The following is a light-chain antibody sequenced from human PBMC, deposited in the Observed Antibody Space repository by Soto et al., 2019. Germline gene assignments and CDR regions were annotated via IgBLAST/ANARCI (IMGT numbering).Light chain of an antibody. CDR2: GAS. J-gene: IGKJ5*01. CDR3: QQYNTWPPT. Sequence: IVVTESTSTLSGPQRARAPLSYRASQSVSSNLAWYQQKPGQAPRLLIYGASTRATGIPARFSGSGSGTEFTLTISSLQSEDFAVYYCQQYNTWPPTFGQGTRLEIK. CDR1: QSVSSN. V-gene: IGKV3-15*01.